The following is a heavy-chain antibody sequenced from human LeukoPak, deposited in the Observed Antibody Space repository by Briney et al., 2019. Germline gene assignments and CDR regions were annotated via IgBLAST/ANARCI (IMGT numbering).Heavy chain of an antibody. CDR1: GFTFSSYA. J-gene: IGHJ4*02. D-gene: IGHD6-19*01. CDR2: ISGSDGST. Sequence: GGSLRLSCAASGFTFSSYAMSWVRQAPGKGLEWVSGISGSDGSTYYADSVKGRFTTSRDNSKNTLHLQMNSLRAEDTAIYYCAKEVGVAGTPYFDYWGQGTLVTVSS. CDR3: AKEVGVAGTPYFDY. V-gene: IGHV3-23*01.